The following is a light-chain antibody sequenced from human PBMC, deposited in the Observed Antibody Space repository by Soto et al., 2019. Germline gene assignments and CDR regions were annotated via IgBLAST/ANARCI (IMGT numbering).Light chain of an antibody. CDR2: EVS. J-gene: IGLJ2*01. CDR1: SSDVGGYKY. V-gene: IGLV2-14*01. CDR3: GSYSSSNTLGV. Sequence: QSALTQPASVSGSPGQSITISCSGTSSDVGGYKYVSWYQQHPGKAPKLMIYEVSNRPSGVSNRFSGSKSGNTASLTISGLQAEDEADYYCGSYSSSNTLGVFGGGIKLTVL.